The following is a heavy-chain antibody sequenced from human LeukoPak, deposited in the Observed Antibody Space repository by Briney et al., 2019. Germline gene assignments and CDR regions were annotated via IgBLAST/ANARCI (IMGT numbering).Heavy chain of an antibody. CDR2: ISYDGSNK. D-gene: IGHD7-27*01. CDR3: AYGLTGDVGY. Sequence: GGSLRLSCAASGFTFSSYSMHWVRQAPGKGLEWVAVISYDGSNKYYADSVKGRFTISRDNSKNTLYLQMNSLRAEDTAVYYCAYGLTGDVGYWGQGTLVTVSS. CDR1: GFTFSSYS. V-gene: IGHV3-30*03. J-gene: IGHJ4*02.